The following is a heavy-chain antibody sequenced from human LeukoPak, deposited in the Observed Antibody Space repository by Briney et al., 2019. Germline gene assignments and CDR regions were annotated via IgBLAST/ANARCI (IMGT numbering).Heavy chain of an antibody. D-gene: IGHD2-21*02. CDR2: ISSSSSYI. CDR1: GFTFSSYS. Sequence: PGGSLRLSCAASGFTFSSYSMNWVRQAPGKGLEWVSSISSSSSYIYHADSVKGRFTISRDNAKNSLYLQMNSLRAEDTAVYYCASQGVYCGGDCYGGDYWGQGTLVTVSS. CDR3: ASQGVYCGGDCYGGDY. J-gene: IGHJ4*02. V-gene: IGHV3-21*01.